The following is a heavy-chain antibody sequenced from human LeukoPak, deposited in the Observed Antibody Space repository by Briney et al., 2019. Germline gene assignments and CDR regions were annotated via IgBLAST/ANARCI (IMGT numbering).Heavy chain of an antibody. D-gene: IGHD1-26*01. CDR1: GFTFSSYS. Sequence: PGGSLRLSCTASGFTFSSYSLNWVRQAPGKGLEWVSSVSTGSNYIYYADSVKGRFTISRDNDKNSLYLQMNSLRAEDTALYYCAKDVVGATTVEYYFDYWGQGTLVTVSS. CDR3: AKDVVGATTVEYYFDY. CDR2: VSTGSNYI. V-gene: IGHV3-21*04. J-gene: IGHJ4*02.